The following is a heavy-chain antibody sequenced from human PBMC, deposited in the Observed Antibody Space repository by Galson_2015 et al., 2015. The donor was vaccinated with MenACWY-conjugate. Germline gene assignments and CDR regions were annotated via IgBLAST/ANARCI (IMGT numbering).Heavy chain of an antibody. V-gene: IGHV3-33*08. CDR1: GFTFGTYG. J-gene: IGHJ6*03. Sequence: SLRLSCAASGFTFGTYGTHWVRQAPAKGLEWVALIWDDGSYKYYADSVKGRFTISRDNSKNTLYLQMNSLRAEDTAVYYCARVFDTWYMDVWGKGTTVTVSS. CDR3: ARVFDTWYMDV. CDR2: IWDDGSYK. D-gene: IGHD3-3*01.